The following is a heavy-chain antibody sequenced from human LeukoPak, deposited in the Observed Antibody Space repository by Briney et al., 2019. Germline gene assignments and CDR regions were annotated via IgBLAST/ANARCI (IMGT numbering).Heavy chain of an antibody. CDR1: GGSISNYY. Sequence: SETLSLTCAVYGGSISNYYWSWIRQPPGKGLEWIGEINHSGSTNYNPSLKSRVTISVDTSKNQFSLKLSSVTAADTAVYYCARGYSSSWIDYWGQGTLVTVSS. CDR2: INHSGST. V-gene: IGHV4-34*01. J-gene: IGHJ4*02. CDR3: ARGYSSSWIDY. D-gene: IGHD6-13*01.